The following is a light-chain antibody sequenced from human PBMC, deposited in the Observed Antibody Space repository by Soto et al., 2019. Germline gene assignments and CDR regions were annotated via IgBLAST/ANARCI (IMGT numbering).Light chain of an antibody. CDR3: SSFTSSTSYV. Sequence: ISCTGTSSDVGSYNSVSWYQQYPGKAPKLMIRDVNNRPSGISDRFSGSKSGNTASLTISGLQAEDEADYHCSSFTSSTSYVFGTGTKVTVL. CDR2: DVN. CDR1: SSDVGSYNS. V-gene: IGLV2-14*03. J-gene: IGLJ1*01.